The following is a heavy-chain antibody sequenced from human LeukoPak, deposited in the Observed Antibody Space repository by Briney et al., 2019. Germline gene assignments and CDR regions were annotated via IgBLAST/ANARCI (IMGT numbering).Heavy chain of an antibody. CDR3: ASMEFREAAAGTNHYGMDV. Sequence: SVKVSCKASGGTFSSYAISWVRQAPGQGLEWMGRIIPILGIANYAQKFQGRVTITADKSTSTAYMELSSLRSEDTAVYYCASMEFREAAAGTNHYGMDVWGQGTTVTVSS. D-gene: IGHD6-13*01. J-gene: IGHJ6*02. CDR1: GGTFSSYA. V-gene: IGHV1-69*04. CDR2: IIPILGIA.